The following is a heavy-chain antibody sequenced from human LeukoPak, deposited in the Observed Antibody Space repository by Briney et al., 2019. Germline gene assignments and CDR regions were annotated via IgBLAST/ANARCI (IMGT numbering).Heavy chain of an antibody. CDR3: ARSSGTGTFSY. V-gene: IGHV4-39*02. CDR1: GDSISRSTYY. D-gene: IGHD6-25*01. Sequence: SESLSLTCTVSGDSISRSTYYWAWIRQPPGKGLEWIGSVYYGRSPYFNPSLESRATISVDTSKNHFSLKMSSVTAADTAVYYCARSSGTGTFSYWGQGTLVTVSS. CDR2: VYYGRSP. J-gene: IGHJ4*02.